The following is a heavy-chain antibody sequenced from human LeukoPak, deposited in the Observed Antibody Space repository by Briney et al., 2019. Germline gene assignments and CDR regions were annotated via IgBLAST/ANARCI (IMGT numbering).Heavy chain of an antibody. CDR2: ISGSGGST. D-gene: IGHD6-6*01. CDR3: AKIRAARPVGSYFDY. Sequence: GGSLRLSCAASGFTFSSYAMSWVRQAPGKGLEWVSAISGSGGSTYYADSVKGRFTISRDNSKNTLYLQMNSLRAEDTTVYYCAKIRAARPVGSYFDYWGQGTLVTVSS. CDR1: GFTFSSYA. J-gene: IGHJ4*02. V-gene: IGHV3-23*01.